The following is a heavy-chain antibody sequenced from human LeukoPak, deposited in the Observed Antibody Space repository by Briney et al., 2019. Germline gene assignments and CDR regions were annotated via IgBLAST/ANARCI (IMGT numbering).Heavy chain of an antibody. Sequence: GGSLRLSCAASGFTFSSYWMSWVRQAPGKGLEWVSYISSSGSTIYYADSVKGRFTISRDNAKNSLYPQMNSLRAEDTAVYYCARERDSSGWFDGYYFDYWGQGTLVTVSS. CDR1: GFTFSSYW. CDR3: ARERDSSGWFDGYYFDY. J-gene: IGHJ4*02. D-gene: IGHD6-19*01. V-gene: IGHV3-48*04. CDR2: ISSSGSTI.